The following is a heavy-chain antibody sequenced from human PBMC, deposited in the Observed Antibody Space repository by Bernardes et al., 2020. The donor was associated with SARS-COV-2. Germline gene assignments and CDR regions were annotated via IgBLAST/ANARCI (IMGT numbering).Heavy chain of an antibody. Sequence: PVKVSCNVSGYTLTELSMHWVRQAPGKGLEWMGGFDPEDGETIYAQKFQGRVTMTEDTSTDTAYMELSSLRSEDTAVYYCATSAVAGIANWFDPWGQGTLVTVSS. CDR2: FDPEDGET. CDR3: ATSAVAGIANWFDP. J-gene: IGHJ5*02. D-gene: IGHD6-19*01. V-gene: IGHV1-24*01. CDR1: GYTLTELS.